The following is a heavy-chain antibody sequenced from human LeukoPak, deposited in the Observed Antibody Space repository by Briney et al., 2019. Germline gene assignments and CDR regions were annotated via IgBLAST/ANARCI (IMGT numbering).Heavy chain of an antibody. CDR3: AKDMKSFSSDAFDM. CDR2: LSASGEST. D-gene: IGHD2-2*01. V-gene: IGHV3-23*01. J-gene: IGHJ3*02. Sequence: GGSLRLSCAASGFTFSDYAMSWVRQAPGKGLEWFSGLSASGESTYYADSVKGRFTISRDNSRNTLYVQMNSLRAEDTALYYCAKDMKSFSSDAFDMWGQGTMVTVST. CDR1: GFTFSDYA.